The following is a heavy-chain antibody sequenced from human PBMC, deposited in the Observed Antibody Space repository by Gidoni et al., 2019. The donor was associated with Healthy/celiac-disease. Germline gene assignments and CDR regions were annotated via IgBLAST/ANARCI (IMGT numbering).Heavy chain of an antibody. Sequence: QVQLQESGPGLVKPSQTLSLTCTVSGGSISSGSYYWSWIRQPAGKGREWIGRIYTSGSTNYNPSLKSRVTISVDTSKNQFSLKLSSVTAADTAVYYCARELIVVVPAAMVYYYYGMDVWGQGTTVTVSS. CDR2: IYTSGST. D-gene: IGHD2-2*01. CDR1: GGSISSGSYY. CDR3: ARELIVVVPAAMVYYYYGMDV. J-gene: IGHJ6*02. V-gene: IGHV4-61*02.